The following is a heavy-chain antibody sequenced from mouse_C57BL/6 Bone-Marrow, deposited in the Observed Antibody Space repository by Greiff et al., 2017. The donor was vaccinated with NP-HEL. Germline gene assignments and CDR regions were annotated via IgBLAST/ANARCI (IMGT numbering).Heavy chain of an antibody. CDR1: GYSITSGYY. CDR3: ARASLITTVVNWYFDV. Sequence: EVQLVESGPGLVKPSQSLSLTCSVTGYSITSGYYWNWIRQFPGNKLEWMGYISYDGSNNYNPSLKNRISITRDTSKNQFFLKLNSVTTEDTATYYCARASLITTVVNWYFDVWGTGTTVTVSS. D-gene: IGHD1-1*01. V-gene: IGHV3-6*01. J-gene: IGHJ1*03. CDR2: ISYDGSN.